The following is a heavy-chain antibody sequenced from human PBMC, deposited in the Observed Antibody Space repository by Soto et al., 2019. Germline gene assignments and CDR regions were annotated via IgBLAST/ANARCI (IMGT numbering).Heavy chain of an antibody. D-gene: IGHD4-17*01. CDR2: IYYRGST. CDR1: GSSISPYY. J-gene: IGHJ4*02. Sequence: PSETLSLTCSVSGSSISPYYWSWIRQPPGKGLEWIGNIYYRGSTNYNPSLKSRVIISVDSSKNQFSLRLNSVTAADTAVYYCSRVGGYYGDYPNFDYWGQGALVTVSS. V-gene: IGHV4-59*01. CDR3: SRVGGYYGDYPNFDY.